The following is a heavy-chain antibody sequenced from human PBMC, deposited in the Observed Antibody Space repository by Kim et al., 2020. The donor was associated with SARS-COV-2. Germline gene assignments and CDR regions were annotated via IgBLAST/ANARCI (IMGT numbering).Heavy chain of an antibody. CDR3: ARAPQNESGSYLWHYYYYYVMDV. V-gene: IGHV1-18*01. Sequence: ASVKVSCKASGYTFTSYGISWVRQAPGQGLEWMGWISAYNGNTKYAQKLQGRVTMTTETSPSTAYMELRSLRSDDTAVYYCARAPQNESGSYLWHYYYYYVMDVCGRGTTVTVSS. CDR2: ISAYNGNT. CDR1: GYTFTSYG. D-gene: IGHD1-26*01. J-gene: IGHJ6*02.